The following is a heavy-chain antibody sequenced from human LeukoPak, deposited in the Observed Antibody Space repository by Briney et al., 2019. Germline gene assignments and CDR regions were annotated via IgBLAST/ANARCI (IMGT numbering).Heavy chain of an antibody. CDR2: ISAYNGNT. CDR1: GYTLTSYG. D-gene: IGHD3-9*01. J-gene: IGHJ4*02. V-gene: IGHV1-18*01. Sequence: ASVRVSCTASGYTLTSYGISWVRQAPGQGLEWMGWISAYNGNTNYAQKLQGRVTMTTDTSTSTAYMELRSLRSDDTAVYYCARDPTRNYDILTGYSLRFDYWGQGTLVTVSS. CDR3: ARDPTRNYDILTGYSLRFDY.